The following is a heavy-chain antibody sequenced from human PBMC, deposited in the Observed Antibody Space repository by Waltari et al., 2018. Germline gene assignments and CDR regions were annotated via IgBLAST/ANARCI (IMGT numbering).Heavy chain of an antibody. CDR3: ASGGYYYDSSGYPFGY. D-gene: IGHD3-22*01. J-gene: IGHJ4*02. CDR2: MNPNSGNT. CDR1: GYTFTSYD. V-gene: IGHV1-8*03. Sequence: QVQLVQSGAEVKKPGASVKVSCKASGYTFTSYDINWVRQAIGQGLEWMGWMNPNSGNTGYAQKFQGRVTITRNTSISTAYMELSSLRSEDTAVYYCASGGYYYDSSGYPFGYWGQGTLVTVSS.